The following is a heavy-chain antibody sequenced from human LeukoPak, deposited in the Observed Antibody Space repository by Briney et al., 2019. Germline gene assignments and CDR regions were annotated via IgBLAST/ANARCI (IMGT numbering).Heavy chain of an antibody. Sequence: GASVKVSCKASGYTFTGYYMHWVRQAPGQGGEWMGRINPKSGGTNYAQKFQSRVTITRDTSISTAYMEVRRLRDEERAVYYCAREYDFWSGLNYFDYWGQGTLVTVSS. CDR2: INPKSGGT. CDR1: GYTFTGYY. D-gene: IGHD3-3*01. CDR3: AREYDFWSGLNYFDY. V-gene: IGHV1-2*06. J-gene: IGHJ4*02.